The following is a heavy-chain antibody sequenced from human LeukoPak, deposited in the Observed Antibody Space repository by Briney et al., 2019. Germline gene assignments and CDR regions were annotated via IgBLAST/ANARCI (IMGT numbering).Heavy chain of an antibody. V-gene: IGHV4-34*01. CDR3: ARGGDTVID. D-gene: IGHD2-21*01. Sequence: SETLSLTCAVYGGSFSGYYWSWIRQPPGKGLEWIGEINHSGSTNYNPSLKSRVTISVDTSKNQFSLKLSSVTAADTAVYYCARGGDTVIDWGQGTLVTVSS. J-gene: IGHJ4*02. CDR1: GGSFSGYY. CDR2: INHSGST.